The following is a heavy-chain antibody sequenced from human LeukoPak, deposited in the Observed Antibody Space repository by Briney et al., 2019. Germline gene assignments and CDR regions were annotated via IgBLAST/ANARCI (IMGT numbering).Heavy chain of an antibody. D-gene: IGHD3-10*01. CDR2: ISGSSSYI. CDR1: VFTYNSYS. CDR3: ARMDPYGSGSYPYYFDY. J-gene: IGHJ4*02. V-gene: IGHV3-21*01. Sequence: GGSQRLSCAASVFTYNSYSMNWVPQAPGKGREWVSSISGSSSYIYYAYSVKGRFTIARDNAKNSLYLQMDSLRAEDTAVYYGARMDPYGSGSYPYYFDYWGQGTLVTVSS.